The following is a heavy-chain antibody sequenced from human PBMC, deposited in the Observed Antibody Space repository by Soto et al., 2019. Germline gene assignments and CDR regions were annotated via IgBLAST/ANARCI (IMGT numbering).Heavy chain of an antibody. CDR1: GFTFSSYS. D-gene: IGHD6-19*01. CDR3: ARLTAVAGDGDAFDI. Sequence: EVQLVESGGGLVQPGGSLRLSCAASGFTFSSYSMNWVRQAPGKGLEWVSYISSSSSTIYYADSVKGRFTISRDNAKNSLYLQMNSLRDEDTAVYYCARLTAVAGDGDAFDIWGQGTMVTVSS. V-gene: IGHV3-48*02. J-gene: IGHJ3*02. CDR2: ISSSSSTI.